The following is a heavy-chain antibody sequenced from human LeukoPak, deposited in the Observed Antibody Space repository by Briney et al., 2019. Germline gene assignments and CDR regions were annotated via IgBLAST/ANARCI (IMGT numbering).Heavy chain of an antibody. CDR2: ISSSSSYI. CDR3: ARVGRDRSGYYPDY. J-gene: IGHJ4*02. CDR1: GFTFSSYS. V-gene: IGHV3-21*01. Sequence: KPGGSLRLSCAASGFTFSSYSMNWVRQAPGKGLEWVSSISSSSSYIYYADSVKGRFTISRDNAKNSLYLQMNSLRAEDTAVYYCARVGRDRSGYYPDYWGQGTLVTVSS. D-gene: IGHD3-22*01.